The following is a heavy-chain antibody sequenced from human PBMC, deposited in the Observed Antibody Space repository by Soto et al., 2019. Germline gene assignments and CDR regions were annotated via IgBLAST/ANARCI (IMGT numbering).Heavy chain of an antibody. CDR1: GFTFRSRW. D-gene: IGHD2-2*03. Sequence: EVHLVESGGGLVQPGGSLRVSCAASGFTFRSRWMSWVRQAPGAGLEWVASINPDGSTKHHVDSVKGRFTISRDNSENSVCLQMNSLRAEDTAVYYCASLMGIVTTFENWGQGTLVTVSS. J-gene: IGHJ4*02. CDR3: ASLMGIVTTFEN. CDR2: INPDGSTK. V-gene: IGHV3-7*01.